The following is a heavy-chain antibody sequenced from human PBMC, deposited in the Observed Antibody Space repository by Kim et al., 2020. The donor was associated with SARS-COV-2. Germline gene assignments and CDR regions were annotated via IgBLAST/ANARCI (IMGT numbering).Heavy chain of an antibody. CDR1: GYSFTSYW. V-gene: IGHV5-51*01. J-gene: IGHJ3*02. CDR3: ARPVTTVTRDDAFDI. CDR2: IYPGDSGT. Sequence: GESLKISCKGSGYSFTSYWIGWVRQMPGKGLEWMGIIYPGDSGTRYSPSFQGQVTISADKSISTAYLQWSSLKASDTAMYYCARPVTTVTRDDAFDIWGQGTMVTVSS. D-gene: IGHD4-17*01.